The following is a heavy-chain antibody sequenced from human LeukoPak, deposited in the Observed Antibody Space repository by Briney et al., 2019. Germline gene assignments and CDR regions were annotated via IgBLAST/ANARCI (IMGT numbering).Heavy chain of an antibody. J-gene: IGHJ4*02. CDR1: GFTFNTYG. Sequence: GGSLRLSCAASGFTFNTYGMYWVRQAPGKGLEWVAVIWYDGSNKYYADSVKGRFTLSRDHSKNTLYLQMKSLRAEDTAVYYCARELEIAVAGTLGYWGQGTLVTVSS. CDR3: ARELEIAVAGTLGY. V-gene: IGHV3-33*08. CDR2: IWYDGSNK. D-gene: IGHD6-19*01.